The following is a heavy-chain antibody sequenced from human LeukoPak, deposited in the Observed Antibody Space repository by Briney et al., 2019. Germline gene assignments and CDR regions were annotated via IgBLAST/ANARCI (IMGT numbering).Heavy chain of an antibody. V-gene: IGHV1-18*01. CDR2: ISAYNVNT. J-gene: IGHJ4*02. CDR1: GYTFSNYG. Sequence: ASVKVSCKASGYTFSNYGISWVRQAPGQGLEWMGWISAYNVNTNFAQKLQGRVTMTTDTSTNTAYMELRSLRSDDTAAYYCASWAGYCASSNCYATSLDYWGQGTLVTVSA. CDR3: ASWAGYCASSNCYATSLDY. D-gene: IGHD2-2*01.